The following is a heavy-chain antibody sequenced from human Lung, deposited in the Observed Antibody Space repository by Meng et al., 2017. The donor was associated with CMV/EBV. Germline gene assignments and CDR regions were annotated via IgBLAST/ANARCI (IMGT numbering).Heavy chain of an antibody. V-gene: IGHV3-23*01. D-gene: IGHD3-10*01. CDR3: ARLPGVYGSFFDY. J-gene: IGHJ4*02. Sequence: GESXKISCAASGFTFSSYVINLVRQAPGKGLEWVSAISGSGHSTYYADSVKGRFTISRDNSKNTLFLQMYSLRAEDTAVYYCARLPGVYGSFFDYWGQGTXVTVSS. CDR2: ISGSGHST. CDR1: GFTFSSYV.